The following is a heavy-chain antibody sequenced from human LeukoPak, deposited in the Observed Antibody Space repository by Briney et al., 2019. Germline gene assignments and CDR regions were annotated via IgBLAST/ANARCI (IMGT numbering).Heavy chain of an antibody. CDR3: AREARFRTTGTTKYYYYMDV. J-gene: IGHJ6*03. CDR1: GYTFTSYD. D-gene: IGHD1-1*01. V-gene: IGHV1-8*03. CDR2: MNPNSGNT. Sequence: ASVKVSCKASGYTFTSYDINWVRQATGQGLEWMGWMNPNSGNTGYAQKFQGRVTITRNTSISTAYMELGSLRSEDTAVYYCAREARFRTTGTTKYYYYMDVWGKGTTVTVSS.